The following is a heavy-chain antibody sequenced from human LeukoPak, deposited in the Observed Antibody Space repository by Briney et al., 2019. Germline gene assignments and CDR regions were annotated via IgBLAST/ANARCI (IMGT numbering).Heavy chain of an antibody. Sequence: PSETLSLTCAVYGGSFSGYYWSWIRQPPGKGLEWIGEINHSGSTNYNPSLKSRVTISVDTSKNQFSLKLSSVTAADTAVYYCARGPMVITYDYWGQGTLVTVSS. CDR1: GGSFSGYY. J-gene: IGHJ4*02. CDR3: ARGPMVITYDY. D-gene: IGHD3-22*01. V-gene: IGHV4-34*01. CDR2: INHSGST.